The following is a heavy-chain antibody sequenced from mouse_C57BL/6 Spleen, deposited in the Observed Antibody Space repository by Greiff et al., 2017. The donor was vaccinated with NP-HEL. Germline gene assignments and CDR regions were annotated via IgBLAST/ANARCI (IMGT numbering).Heavy chain of an antibody. Sequence: VQLQQSGPELVKPGASVKISCKASGYTFTDYYMNWVKQSHGKSLEWIGDINPNNGGTSYNQKFKGKATLTVDKSSSTAYMELRSLTSEDSAVYYCACYYGSSEAMDYWGQGTSVTVSS. D-gene: IGHD1-1*01. J-gene: IGHJ4*01. V-gene: IGHV1-26*01. CDR2: INPNNGGT. CDR3: ACYYGSSEAMDY. CDR1: GYTFTDYY.